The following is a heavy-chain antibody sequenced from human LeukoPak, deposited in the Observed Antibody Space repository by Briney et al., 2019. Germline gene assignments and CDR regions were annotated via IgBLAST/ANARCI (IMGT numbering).Heavy chain of an antibody. V-gene: IGHV3-9*01. Sequence: GGSLRLSCAASGFTFDDYAMHWVRQAPGKGLEWVSGISWNSGSIGYADSVKGRFTISRDNAKNSLYLQMNSLRAEDTALYYCAKSKRIAVAGDLDAFDIWGQGTMVTVSS. D-gene: IGHD6-19*01. CDR2: ISWNSGSI. CDR3: AKSKRIAVAGDLDAFDI. J-gene: IGHJ3*02. CDR1: GFTFDDYA.